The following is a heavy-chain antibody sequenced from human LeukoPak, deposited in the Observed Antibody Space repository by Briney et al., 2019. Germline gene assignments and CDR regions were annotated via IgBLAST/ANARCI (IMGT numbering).Heavy chain of an antibody. Sequence: SVKVSCKASGGTFISYAISWVRQAPGQGLEWMGGIIPIFGTANYAQKFQGRVTITADESTSTAYMELSSLRSEDTAVYYCARGLNYYDSSGYDYWGQGTLVTVSS. CDR2: IIPIFGTA. V-gene: IGHV1-69*13. D-gene: IGHD3-22*01. J-gene: IGHJ4*02. CDR3: ARGLNYYDSSGYDY. CDR1: GGTFISYA.